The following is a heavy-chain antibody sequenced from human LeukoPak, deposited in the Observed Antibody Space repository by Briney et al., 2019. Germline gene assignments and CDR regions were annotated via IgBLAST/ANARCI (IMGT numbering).Heavy chain of an antibody. V-gene: IGHV3-23*01. CDR2: ISDSGGYT. CDR3: AKSASPLTGYYRFDY. D-gene: IGHD3-9*01. CDR1: GFTFSSYA. Sequence: PGGSLRLSCAVSGFTFSSYAMSWVRQAPGKGLECVSAISDSGGYTYYADSVKGRFTISRDNSKNTLYLQMNSLRAEDTAVYYYAKSASPLTGYYRFDYWGQGTLVTVSS. J-gene: IGHJ4*02.